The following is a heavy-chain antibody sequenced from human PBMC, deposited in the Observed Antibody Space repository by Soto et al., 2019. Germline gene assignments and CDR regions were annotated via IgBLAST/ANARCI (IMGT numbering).Heavy chain of an antibody. V-gene: IGHV3-30*18. CDR3: VKDGSSGWPYFYDMDV. CDR2: ISYDGRNK. CDR1: GFTFSSYG. D-gene: IGHD6-19*01. Sequence: VKLWESGGGLVLPGGSLRLSCAASGFTFSSYGMHWVRQAPGKGLEWVAVISYDGRNKYYADAVKGRFTISRDNSKNTLYLQMSSLRAEDTAVYYCVKDGSSGWPYFYDMDVWGQGTTVTVSS. J-gene: IGHJ6*02.